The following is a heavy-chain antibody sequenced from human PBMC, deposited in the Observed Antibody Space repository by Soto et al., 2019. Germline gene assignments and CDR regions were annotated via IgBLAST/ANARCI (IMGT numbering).Heavy chain of an antibody. V-gene: IGHV4-59*01. CDR1: GGSISSYY. D-gene: IGHD3-3*01. CDR3: ASFPAYDFWSGHGPLFDY. J-gene: IGHJ4*02. CDR2: IYYSGST. Sequence: SETLSLTCTVSGGSISSYYWSWIRQPPGKGLEWIGYIYYSGSTNYNPSLKSRVTISVDTSKNQFSLKLSSVTAADTAVYYCASFPAYDFWSGHGPLFDYWGQGTLVTVSS.